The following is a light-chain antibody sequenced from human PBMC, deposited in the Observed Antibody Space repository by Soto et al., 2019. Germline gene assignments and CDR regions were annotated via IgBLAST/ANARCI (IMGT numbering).Light chain of an antibody. CDR1: QSINSE. J-gene: IGKJ2*01. Sequence: EIVMTQSPAPLSLSPGARAALSCRASQSINSELAWYQQKPGQPPRLLIYGASTRATGVPARFTGSESGSEFTLTISGLQSEDFAVYYCQQGHNWPLTFGQGTRLEI. V-gene: IGKV3-15*01. CDR3: QQGHNWPLT. CDR2: GAS.